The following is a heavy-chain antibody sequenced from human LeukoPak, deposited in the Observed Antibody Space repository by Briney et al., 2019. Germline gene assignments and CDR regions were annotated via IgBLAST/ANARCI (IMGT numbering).Heavy chain of an antibody. V-gene: IGHV1-46*01. D-gene: IGHD3-22*01. CDR1: GYTFTSYY. CDR2: INPSGGST. CDR3: ARSSGPQDYYDSSGSHPWFDP. Sequence: GASVKVSCKASGYTFTSYYMHWVRQAPGQGLEWVGIINPSGGSTSYAQKFQGRVTMTRDTSTSTVYMELSSLRSEDTAVYYCARSSGPQDYYDSSGSHPWFDPWGQGTLVTVSS. J-gene: IGHJ5*02.